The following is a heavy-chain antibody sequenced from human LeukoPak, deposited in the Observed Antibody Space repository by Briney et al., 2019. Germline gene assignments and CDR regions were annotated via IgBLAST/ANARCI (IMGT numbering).Heavy chain of an antibody. CDR3: ARGLRFPYDSSGYLFDY. CDR1: GGSFSGYY. V-gene: IGHV4-34*01. J-gene: IGHJ4*02. D-gene: IGHD3-22*01. CDR2: INHSGST. Sequence: KPSETLSLTCAVYGGSFSGYYWSWIRQPPGKGLEWIGEINHSGSTNYNPSLKSRVTISVDTSKNQFSLKLSSVTAADTAVYYRARGLRFPYDSSGYLFDYWGQGTLVTVSS.